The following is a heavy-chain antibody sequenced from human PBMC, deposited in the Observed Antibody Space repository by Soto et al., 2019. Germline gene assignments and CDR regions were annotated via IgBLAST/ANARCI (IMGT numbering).Heavy chain of an antibody. CDR2: IYHSGST. J-gene: IGHJ5*02. CDR1: GYSISSGYY. V-gene: IGHV4-38-2*01. CDR3: ARGAATVTPGWFDP. D-gene: IGHD4-17*01. Sequence: RPSETLSLTCAVSGYSISSGYYWGWIRQTPGKGLEWIASIYHSGSTYYNPSLKSRVTISVDTSKNQFSLKLTSVTAADTAVYYCARGAATVTPGWFDPWRQGIMVTVSS.